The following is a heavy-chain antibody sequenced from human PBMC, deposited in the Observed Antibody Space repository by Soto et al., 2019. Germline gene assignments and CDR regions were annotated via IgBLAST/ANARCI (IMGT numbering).Heavy chain of an antibody. CDR3: AKDKGTG. J-gene: IGHJ4*02. Sequence: EVQLVESGGGLVQPGRSLRLSCAASGFTFDDYAMHWVRQAPGKGLEWVSGISWNSGSIGYADSVKGRFTISIDNAKKSLYLQMNSLRAEDTALYYCAKDKGTGWGQGTLVTVSS. D-gene: IGHD3-10*01. V-gene: IGHV3-9*01. CDR2: ISWNSGSI. CDR1: GFTFDDYA.